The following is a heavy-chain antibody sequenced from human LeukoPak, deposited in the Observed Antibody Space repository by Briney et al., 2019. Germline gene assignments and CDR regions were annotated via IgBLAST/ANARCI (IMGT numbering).Heavy chain of an antibody. J-gene: IGHJ6*03. V-gene: IGHV4-59*01. CDR1: GASFSTNY. CDR3: ARLYQQSKWKYYYYYMDV. Sequence: SETLSLTCSVSGASFSTNYWSWTRQPPGRGLEWMGYVFDSGSTNYNPSLKSRVTISVDTSTKQFSLRLSSVTAADTAVYYCARLYQQSKWKYYYYYMDVWGKGTAVTVSS. CDR2: VFDSGST. D-gene: IGHD1-1*01.